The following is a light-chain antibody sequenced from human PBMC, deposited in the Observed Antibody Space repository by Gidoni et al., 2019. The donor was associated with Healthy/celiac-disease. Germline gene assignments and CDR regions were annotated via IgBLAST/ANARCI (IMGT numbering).Light chain of an antibody. CDR3: QQYGSSLIP. J-gene: IGKJ5*01. V-gene: IGKV3-20*01. CDR1: QSVSRSY. CDR2: GAS. Sequence: ERVLTQSPGTLSLSPGERATLSCRASQSVSRSYLAWYQQTPGQAPRLLIYGASSRATGTPDRFSGSGSGTDFTLTIRRLEPEDLAVYYCQQYGSSLIPFGQGTRLEIK.